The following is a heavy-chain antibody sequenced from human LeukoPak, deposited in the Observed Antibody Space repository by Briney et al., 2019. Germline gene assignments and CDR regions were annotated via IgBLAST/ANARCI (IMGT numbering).Heavy chain of an antibody. V-gene: IGHV3-23*05. J-gene: IGHJ4*02. CDR1: GXTFSNYG. Sequence: GGSLRLSCAASGXTFSNYGIRWVRQAPGKGLEWVSAVCCSGTRTHYADSVKGRFTISRDNSKNTVSVHMNSLRAEDTAVYYFAKRGYYDSSGSYALFHYWGQGTLVTVSS. D-gene: IGHD3-22*01. CDR2: VCCSGTRT. CDR3: AKRGYYDSSGSYALFHY.